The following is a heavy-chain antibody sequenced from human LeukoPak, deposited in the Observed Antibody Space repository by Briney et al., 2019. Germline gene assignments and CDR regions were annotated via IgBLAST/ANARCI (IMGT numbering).Heavy chain of an antibody. J-gene: IGHJ4*02. Sequence: PGGSLRLSCAASGFTFSDYYMSWIRQAPGKGLEWVSYISSSGSTIYYADSVKGRFTISRDNAKNSLYLQMNSLRAEDTAVYYCARAPQNTYSSGWFFDYWGQGTLVTVSS. V-gene: IGHV3-11*01. CDR3: ARAPQNTYSSGWFFDY. D-gene: IGHD6-19*01. CDR1: GFTFSDYY. CDR2: ISSSGSTI.